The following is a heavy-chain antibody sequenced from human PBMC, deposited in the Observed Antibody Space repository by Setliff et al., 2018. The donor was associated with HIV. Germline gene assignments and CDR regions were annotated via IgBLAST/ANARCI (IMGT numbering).Heavy chain of an antibody. J-gene: IGHJ3*02. CDR2: IYPGDSDT. V-gene: IGHV5-51*01. D-gene: IGHD3-22*01. CDR3: ARLNSSGYYPQGAFDI. CDR1: GYSFTSYW. Sequence: GESLKISCKGSGYSFTSYWIGWVRQMPGKGLEWMGIIYPGDSDTRYSPSFQGQVTISADKSISTAYLQWSSLKASDTAMYYCARLNSSGYYPQGAFDIWGQGTMVTVSS.